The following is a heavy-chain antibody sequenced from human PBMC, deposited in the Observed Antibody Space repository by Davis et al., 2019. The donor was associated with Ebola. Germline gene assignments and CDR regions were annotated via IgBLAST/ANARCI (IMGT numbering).Heavy chain of an antibody. V-gene: IGHV4-59*06. J-gene: IGHJ6*04. CDR2: IYYSGST. CDR3: AREHDYGGRNYGMDV. Sequence: SETLSLTCTVFSASLSNYYWSWIRQHPGKGLEWIGYIYYSGSTYYNPSLKSRVTISVDTSKNQFSLKLSSVTAADTAVYYCAREHDYGGRNYGMDVWGKGTTVTVSS. D-gene: IGHD4-23*01. CDR1: SASLSNYY.